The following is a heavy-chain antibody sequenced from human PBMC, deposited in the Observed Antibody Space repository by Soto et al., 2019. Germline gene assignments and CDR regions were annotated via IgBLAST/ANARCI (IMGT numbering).Heavy chain of an antibody. J-gene: IGHJ4*02. Sequence: EVQLAESGGGMVQPGGSLRLSCVASGFTFSSYDMHWVRQAPGKGLEYVSSISSNGGTTYYGNSVKGRFTISRDNSKXTLYLQMGSLRAEDMAVYYCVRRVSGNYDYWGQGTLVTVSS. D-gene: IGHD1-7*01. CDR2: ISSNGGTT. CDR1: GFTFSSYD. V-gene: IGHV3-64*01. CDR3: VRRVSGNYDY.